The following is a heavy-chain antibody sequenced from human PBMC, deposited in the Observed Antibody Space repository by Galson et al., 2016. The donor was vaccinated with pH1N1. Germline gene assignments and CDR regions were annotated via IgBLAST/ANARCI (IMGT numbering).Heavy chain of an antibody. J-gene: IGHJ4*02. CDR2: IFYHGNT. CDR1: ADSITSNFYF. CDR3: ASPGLGEGIEVAGSEGLFDY. Sequence: ETLSLTCTVSADSITSNFYFWAWIRQPPGKGLEWIGSIFYHGNTYYNPSLKSRVTISADTSKGQFSLRLTSVTAADTAVYYCASPGLGEGIEVAGSEGLFDYWGQGTVVTVSS. D-gene: IGHD6-19*01. V-gene: IGHV4-39*07.